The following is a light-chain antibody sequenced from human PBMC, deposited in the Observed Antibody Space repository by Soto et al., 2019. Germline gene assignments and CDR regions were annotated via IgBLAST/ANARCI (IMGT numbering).Light chain of an antibody. J-gene: IGKJ5*01. CDR1: QSVSSSY. CDR3: QQYGSSPLIT. V-gene: IGKV3-20*01. CDR2: GAS. Sequence: EIVFTQXPCTLSXXXXXXAXXXFXXIQSVSSSYLAWYQQKPGQAPRLLIYGASSRATGIPDRFSGSGSGTDFTLTISRLEPEDFAVYYCQQYGSSPLITFGQGTRLEIK.